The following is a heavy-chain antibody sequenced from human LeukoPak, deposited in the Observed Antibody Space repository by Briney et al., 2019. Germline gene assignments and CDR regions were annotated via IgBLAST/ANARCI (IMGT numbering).Heavy chain of an antibody. V-gene: IGHV4-34*01. CDR1: GGSFSGYY. CDR3: ARERGYCSSTSCHGGEVGWFDP. D-gene: IGHD2-2*01. J-gene: IGHJ5*02. Sequence: SETLSLTCAVYGGSFSGYYWSWIRQPPGKGLEWIGEINHSGSTNYNPSLKSRVAISVDTSKNQFSLKLSSVTAADTAVYYCARERGYCSSTSCHGGEVGWFDPWGQGTLVTVSS. CDR2: INHSGST.